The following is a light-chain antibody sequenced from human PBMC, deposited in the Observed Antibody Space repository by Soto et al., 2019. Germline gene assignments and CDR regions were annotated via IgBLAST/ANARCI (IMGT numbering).Light chain of an antibody. Sequence: QSALTQPASVSGSPGLSITISCTGTSSDVGAYNFVSWYQQHPDKAPKLMIFDVSNRPSGVSNRFSGSKSGNTASLTISGLQSEDEAEYYCGSYTTSSNYVLGNGTKVT. V-gene: IGLV2-14*03. CDR3: GSYTTSSNYV. CDR2: DVS. J-gene: IGLJ1*01. CDR1: SSDVGAYNF.